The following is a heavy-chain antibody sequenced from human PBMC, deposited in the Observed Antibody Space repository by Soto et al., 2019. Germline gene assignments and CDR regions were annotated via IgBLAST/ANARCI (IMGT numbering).Heavy chain of an antibody. CDR3: ERDKLGVTTYYYYGMDV. J-gene: IGHJ6*02. CDR2: IFHTGST. D-gene: IGHD3-22*01. CDR1: GVSVSSGSYY. V-gene: IGHV4-61*01. Sequence: KTSETLSLTCTVSGVSVSSGSYYWSWIRQPPGKGLEWIGYIFHTGSTNYNASLKSRVTISVDTSNNQFSLKLSSVTAADTAVYYFERDKLGVTTYYYYGMDVWGQGTTVTVSS.